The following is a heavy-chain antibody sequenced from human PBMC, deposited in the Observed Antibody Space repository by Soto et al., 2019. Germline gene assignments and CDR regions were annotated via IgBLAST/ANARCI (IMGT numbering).Heavy chain of an antibody. CDR3: AKGRSSMIVVVMDY. CDR1: GFNFYDSA. CDR2: ITWNSGHI. V-gene: IGHV3-9*01. Sequence: SLILSGLASGFNFYDSAMNWVRQVPGKGLEWVSGITWNSGHILYADSVKGRFTISRDNAKKSLYLELNSLRPGDTALYYCAKGRSSMIVVVMDYWGQGTPVTVS. D-gene: IGHD3-22*01. J-gene: IGHJ4*02.